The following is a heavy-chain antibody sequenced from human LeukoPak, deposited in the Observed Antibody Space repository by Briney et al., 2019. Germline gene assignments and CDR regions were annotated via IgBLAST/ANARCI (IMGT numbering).Heavy chain of an antibody. CDR2: SLYSGNT. CDR3: ARLISSYGKVSWFDP. J-gene: IGHJ5*02. V-gene: IGHV4-59*08. Sequence: PSETLSLTCTVSGVSISNSYWTWIRQSPGKGLEWIGYSLYSGNTDYNPSLKSRVTISVDTSKNQFSLKLSSVTAADTAVYYCARLISSYGKVSWFDPWGQGTLVTVSS. D-gene: IGHD6-6*01. CDR1: GVSISNSY.